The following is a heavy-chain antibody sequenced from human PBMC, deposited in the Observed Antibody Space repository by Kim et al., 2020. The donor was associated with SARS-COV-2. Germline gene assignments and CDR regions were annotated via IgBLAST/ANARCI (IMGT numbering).Heavy chain of an antibody. V-gene: IGHV3-30*18. D-gene: IGHD5-12*01. J-gene: IGHJ6*01. CDR3: AKRDFGGHDGGFYYYYG. Sequence: GGSLRLSCAVSGFTFSSYGMHWVRQAPGKGLEWVAVISYDGSNKYYADSVKGRFTISRDNSKNTLYLQMNSLRAEDTAVYYCAKRDFGGHDGGFYYYYG. CDR1: GFTFSSYG. CDR2: ISYDGSNK.